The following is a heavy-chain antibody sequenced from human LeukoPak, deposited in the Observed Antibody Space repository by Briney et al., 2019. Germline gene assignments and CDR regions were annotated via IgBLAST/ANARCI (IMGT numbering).Heavy chain of an antibody. D-gene: IGHD3-10*01. CDR3: ARAPPGRGNDY. J-gene: IGHJ4*02. CDR1: GFTFSNYW. Sequence: GGSLRLSCAASGFTFSNYWMSWVRQAPGKGLEWVSSISSSSSYIYYADSVKGRFTISRDNAKNSLYLQMNSLRAEDTAVYYCARAPPGRGNDYWGQGTLVTVSS. CDR2: ISSSSSYI. V-gene: IGHV3-21*01.